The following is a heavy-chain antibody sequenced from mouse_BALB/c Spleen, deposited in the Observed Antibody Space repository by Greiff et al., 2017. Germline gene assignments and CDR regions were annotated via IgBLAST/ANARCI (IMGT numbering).Heavy chain of an antibody. Sequence: EVQLVESGGGLVKPGGSLKLSCAASGFAFSSYDMSWVRQTPEKRLEWVAYISSGGGSTYYPDTVKGRFTISRDNAKNTLYLQMSSLKSEDTAMYYCARQDYGNYYYAMDYWGQGTSVTVSS. D-gene: IGHD2-1*01. CDR2: ISSGGGST. CDR3: ARQDYGNYYYAMDY. J-gene: IGHJ4*01. CDR1: GFAFSSYD. V-gene: IGHV5-12-1*01.